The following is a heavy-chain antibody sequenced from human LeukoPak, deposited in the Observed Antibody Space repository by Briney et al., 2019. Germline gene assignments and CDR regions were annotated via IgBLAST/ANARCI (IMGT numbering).Heavy chain of an antibody. D-gene: IGHD1-26*01. CDR1: GFTFSSYW. V-gene: IGHV3-7*01. CDR3: AKPTRGSGSFLIDF. CDR2: IKQDGSEK. Sequence: GGSLRLSCAASGFTFSSYWMSWVRQAPGKGLEWVANIKQDGSEKYYVDSVKGRSTISRDNAKNSLYLQMNSLRAEDTAVYYCAKPTRGSGSFLIDFWGQGTLVTVSS. J-gene: IGHJ4*02.